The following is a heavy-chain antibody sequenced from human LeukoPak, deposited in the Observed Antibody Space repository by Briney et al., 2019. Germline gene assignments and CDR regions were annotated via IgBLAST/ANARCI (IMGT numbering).Heavy chain of an antibody. D-gene: IGHD3-3*01. J-gene: IGHJ5*02. V-gene: IGHV4-34*01. CDR3: ARDDRFLEFDP. Sequence: SETLSLTCAVYGGSFSGYYWSWIRQPPGKGLEWIGSIYYSGSTYYNPSLKSRVTISVDTSKNQFSLKLSSVTAADTAVYYCARDDRFLEFDPWGQGTLVTVSS. CDR2: IYYSGST. CDR1: GGSFSGYY.